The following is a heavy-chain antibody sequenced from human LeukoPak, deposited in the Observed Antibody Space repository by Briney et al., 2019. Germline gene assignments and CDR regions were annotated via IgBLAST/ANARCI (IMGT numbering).Heavy chain of an antibody. CDR3: TTRYCSSTSCSEVMDV. CDR2: TKSKTDGGTT. Sequence: GGSLRLSCAASGFTFSNAWMSWVRQAPGKGLEWVGRTKSKTDGGTTDYAAPVKGRFTISRDDSKNTLYLQMNSLKTEDTAVYYCTTRYCSSTSCSEVMDVWGKGTTVTVSS. D-gene: IGHD2-2*01. J-gene: IGHJ6*04. V-gene: IGHV3-15*01. CDR1: GFTFSNAW.